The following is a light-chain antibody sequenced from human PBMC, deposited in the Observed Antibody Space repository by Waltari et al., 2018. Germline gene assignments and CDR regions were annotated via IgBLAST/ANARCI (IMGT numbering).Light chain of an antibody. CDR1: SSNTRFYT. J-gene: IGLJ3*02. CDR2: GTI. CDR3: SSWDDSLNGWV. V-gene: IGLV1-44*01. Sequence: QSVLTQPPSASGTPGQGVTIPCSGSSSNTRFYTVNWYQQPPGTPPKLLIYGTIHRPSGVPDRFSGSRSGTSASLAISGLQSEDEGDYYCSSWDDSLNGWVFGGGTKVTAL.